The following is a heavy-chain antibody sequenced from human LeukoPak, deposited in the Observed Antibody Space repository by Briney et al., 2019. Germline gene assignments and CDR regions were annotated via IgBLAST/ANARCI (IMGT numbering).Heavy chain of an antibody. V-gene: IGHV3-7*01. CDR1: GFTFSSYW. CDR2: IKQDGSEK. D-gene: IGHD6-13*01. J-gene: IGHJ6*02. CDR3: ARGTRLSSSSWYYGMDV. Sequence: GGSLRLSCAASGFTFSSYWMSWVRQAPGKGLEWVANIKQDGSEKYYVDSVKGRFTISRDNAKNSLYLQMNSLRAEDTAVYYCARGTRLSSSSWYYGMDVWGQGTTVTVSS.